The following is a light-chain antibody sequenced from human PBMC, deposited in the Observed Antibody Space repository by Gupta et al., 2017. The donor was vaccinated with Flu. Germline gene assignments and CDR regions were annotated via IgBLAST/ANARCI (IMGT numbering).Light chain of an antibody. V-gene: IGKV1-5*03. CDR2: KAS. Sequence: TLSASVGDKFTITCRTSQSISSWLAWYQQKPGKAPKLLIYKASSLESGVPSTFSGSGSGTEFTLTISSRQPDDFATYYCQQENSSSITFGPGTKVDIK. J-gene: IGKJ3*01. CDR1: QSISSW. CDR3: QQENSSSIT.